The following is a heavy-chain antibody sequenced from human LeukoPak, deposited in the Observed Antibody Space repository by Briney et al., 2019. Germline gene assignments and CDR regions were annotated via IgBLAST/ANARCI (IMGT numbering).Heavy chain of an antibody. D-gene: IGHD3-16*01. CDR3: ATLGGYNSLYFDY. CDR1: GGSISSYY. V-gene: IGHV4-4*07. J-gene: IGHJ4*02. Sequence: PSETVSLTCTVSGGSISSYYWSWIRQPAGKGLEWIGRIYTSGSTNYNPSLKSRVTMSVDTSKNQFSLKMNSVTAADTAVYYCATLGGYNSLYFDYWGQGTLVTVSS. CDR2: IYTSGST.